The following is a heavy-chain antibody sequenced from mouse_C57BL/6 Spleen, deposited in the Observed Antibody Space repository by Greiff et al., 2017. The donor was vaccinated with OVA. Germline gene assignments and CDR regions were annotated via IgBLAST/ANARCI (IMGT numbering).Heavy chain of an antibody. CDR2: IWTGGGT. J-gene: IGHJ4*01. CDR1: GFSLTSYA. Sequence: VQRVESGPGLVAPSQSLSITCTVSGFSLTSYAISWVRQPPGKGLEWLGVIWTGGGTNYNSALKSRLSISKDNSKSQVFLKMNSLQTDDTARYYCARKLWYDGGDYAMDYWGQGTSVTVSS. D-gene: IGHD2-14*01. CDR3: ARKLWYDGGDYAMDY. V-gene: IGHV2-9-1*01.